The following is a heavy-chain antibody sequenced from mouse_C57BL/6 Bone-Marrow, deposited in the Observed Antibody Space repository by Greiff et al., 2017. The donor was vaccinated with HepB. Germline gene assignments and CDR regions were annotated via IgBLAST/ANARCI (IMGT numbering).Heavy chain of an antibody. CDR2: IHPNSGST. CDR1: GYTFTSYW. J-gene: IGHJ1*03. V-gene: IGHV1-64*01. Sequence: QVQLQQPGAELVKPGASVKLSCKASGYTFTSYWMHWVKQRPGQGLEWIGMIHPNSGSTNYNEKFKSKATLTVDKSSSTAYMQLSSLTSEDSAVYYCARGWLLLYWYVDVWGTGTTVTVSS. CDR3: ARGWLLLYWYVDV. D-gene: IGHD2-3*01.